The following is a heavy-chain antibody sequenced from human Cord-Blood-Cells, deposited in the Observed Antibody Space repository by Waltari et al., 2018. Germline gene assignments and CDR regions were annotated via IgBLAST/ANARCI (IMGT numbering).Heavy chain of an antibody. Sequence: QVQLVQSGAEVKKPGSSVKVSCKASGGTFSSYAISWVRQAPGPGLEWMGGIIPIFGTANYAQKFQGRVTITADESTSTAYMEPSSLRSEDTAVYYCARAPYCSGGSCYYYYYYGMDVWGQGTTVTVSS. CDR2: IIPIFGTA. J-gene: IGHJ6*02. CDR3: ARAPYCSGGSCYYYYYYGMDV. V-gene: IGHV1-69*12. D-gene: IGHD2-15*01. CDR1: GGTFSSYA.